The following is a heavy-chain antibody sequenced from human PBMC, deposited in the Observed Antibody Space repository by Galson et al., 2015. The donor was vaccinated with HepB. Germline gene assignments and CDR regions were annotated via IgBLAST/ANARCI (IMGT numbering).Heavy chain of an antibody. CDR3: ASHGGLSGSQGPGDY. Sequence: SLRLSCAASGFTFSSYAMHWVRQAPGKGLEWVAVISYDGSNKYYADSVKGRFTISRDNSKNTLYLQMNSLRAEDTAVYYCASHGGLSGSQGPGDYWGQGTLVTVSS. J-gene: IGHJ4*02. CDR2: ISYDGSNK. V-gene: IGHV3-30-3*01. CDR1: GFTFSSYA. D-gene: IGHD1-26*01.